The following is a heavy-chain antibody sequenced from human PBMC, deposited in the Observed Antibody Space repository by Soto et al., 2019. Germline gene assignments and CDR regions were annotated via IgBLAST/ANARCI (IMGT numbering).Heavy chain of an antibody. CDR2: FDPEDGET. Sequence: VKVSCKVSGYTLTELSMHWVRQAPGKGLEWMGGFDPEDGETIYAQKFQGRVTMTEDTSTDTAYMELSSLRSEDTAVYYCAREAVTGRFSRENYYGMDVWGQGTTVTVSS. V-gene: IGHV1-24*01. CDR1: GYTLTELS. CDR3: AREAVTGRFSRENYYGMDV. J-gene: IGHJ6*02. D-gene: IGHD3-16*02.